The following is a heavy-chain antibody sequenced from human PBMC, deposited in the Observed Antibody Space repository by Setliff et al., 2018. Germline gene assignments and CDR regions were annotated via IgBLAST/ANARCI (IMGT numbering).Heavy chain of an antibody. Sequence: GASVKVSCKASGYTFSSYAMNWVRQAPGQGLEWMGWISTYNGKTNYAQKFQGRVTMTTDTSTSTAYMELRSLRSDDTAVYYCARDLDYQYYYDSSGRDAFDIWGQGTMVTVSS. CDR3: ARDLDYQYYYDSSGRDAFDI. J-gene: IGHJ3*02. V-gene: IGHV1-18*01. CDR2: ISTYNGKT. D-gene: IGHD3-22*01. CDR1: GYTFSSYA.